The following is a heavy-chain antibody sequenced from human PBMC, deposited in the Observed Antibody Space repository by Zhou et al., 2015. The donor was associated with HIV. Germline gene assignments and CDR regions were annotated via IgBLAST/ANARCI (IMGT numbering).Heavy chain of an antibody. Sequence: QVYLVQSGAELRKPGSSVKVSCKTYGAPFNTFALNWVRQAPGQGPEWMGIINPSGAGTNYAQKFQGRVSVTRDTSTSXVYMDLSSLRSDDSAVYYCARAAVDQWRGRTTPDFDSWGQGTLVTVSS. D-gene: IGHD1/OR15-1a*01. CDR2: INPSGAGT. CDR3: ARAAVDQWRGRTTPDFDS. J-gene: IGHJ4*02. V-gene: IGHV1-46*02. CDR1: GAPFNTFA.